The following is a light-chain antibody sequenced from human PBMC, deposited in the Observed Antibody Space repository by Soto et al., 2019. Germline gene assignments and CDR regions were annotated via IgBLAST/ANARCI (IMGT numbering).Light chain of an antibody. V-gene: IGKV3-15*01. CDR2: DAS. Sequence: EIVMTQSPATLSVSPGERATLSCRASRSVSSHLAWDQQKPGQAPRLLIYDASTRATGIPARFSGSGSGTEVTLTNDSLQSEDFAVYYCQQYNIWPPYTFGQGTKLGIK. J-gene: IGKJ2*01. CDR3: QQYNIWPPYT. CDR1: RSVSSH.